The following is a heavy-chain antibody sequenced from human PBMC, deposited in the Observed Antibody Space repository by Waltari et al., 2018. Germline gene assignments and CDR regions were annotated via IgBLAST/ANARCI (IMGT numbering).Heavy chain of an antibody. CDR1: GFTFGKYR. CDR2: ISSDESKT. CDR3: ARVAQRTYRSPVPGRDYYYGMDV. V-gene: IGHV3-74*01. D-gene: IGHD1-1*01. Sequence: EEKVVESGGGLVQPGESLRLSCAASGFTFGKYRMHWVPQPPVKGLVWVSGISSDESKTSYADSVKGRFTISRDNSKKTLYLQMKRLRVEDTAIYYCARVAQRTYRSPVPGRDYYYGMDVWGQGTTVTVSS. J-gene: IGHJ6*02.